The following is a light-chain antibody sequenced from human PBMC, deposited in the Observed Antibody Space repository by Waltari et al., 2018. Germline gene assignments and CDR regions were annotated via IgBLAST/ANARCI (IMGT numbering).Light chain of an antibody. Sequence: SYVLTQPPSVSVAPGQTATLPCGGNNIGSKAVHWYRHKPGQAPVLVVYAERFSASNSGTTATLTITRVEAGDEADYYCQVWYNANGPLYVFGSGTKVTVL. V-gene: IGLV3-21*02. CDR1: NIGSKA. CDR3: QVWYNANGPLYV. J-gene: IGLJ1*01.